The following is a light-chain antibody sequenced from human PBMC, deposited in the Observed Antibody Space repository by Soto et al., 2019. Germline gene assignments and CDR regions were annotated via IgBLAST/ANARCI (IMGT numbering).Light chain of an antibody. CDR1: QSISTY. CDR3: PQTYSTPIT. J-gene: IGKJ4*01. CDR2: GAS. Sequence: DIQMTQSPSSLAASVGDRVAITCRASQSISTYLNWYQQKPGKAPNLLIYGASYLQSGVSSRFSGSGSGTDFTLTITSLQLDDFATYYSPQTYSTPITVGGGTKVGIK. V-gene: IGKV1-39*01.